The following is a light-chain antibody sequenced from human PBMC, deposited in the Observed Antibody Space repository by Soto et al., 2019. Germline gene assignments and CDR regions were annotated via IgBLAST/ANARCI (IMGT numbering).Light chain of an antibody. CDR3: QQYGSSPQT. J-gene: IGKJ2*01. Sequence: EIVLTQSPGTLSLSPGERATLSCRASQSVSSSYLAWYQQKPGQAPRLLIYGASSRATGIPDRFSGSGSGTDFTLTISRLEPEDFAVYYCQQYGSSPQTFGQGTKLVIK. CDR1: QSVSSSY. V-gene: IGKV3-20*01. CDR2: GAS.